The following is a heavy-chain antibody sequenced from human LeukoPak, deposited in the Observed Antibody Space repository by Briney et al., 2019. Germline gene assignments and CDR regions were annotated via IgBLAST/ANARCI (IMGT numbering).Heavy chain of an antibody. Sequence: KPSETLSLTFPVSGGSISSYYWSWIRQPPGKGLEWIGYIYYSGSTNYNPSLKSRVTISVDTSKNQFSLKLSSVTAADTAVYYCARGVSLLWFGDVRWFDPWGQGTLVTVSS. CDR1: GGSISSYY. CDR3: ARGVSLLWFGDVRWFDP. D-gene: IGHD3-10*01. J-gene: IGHJ5*02. CDR2: IYYSGST. V-gene: IGHV4-59*01.